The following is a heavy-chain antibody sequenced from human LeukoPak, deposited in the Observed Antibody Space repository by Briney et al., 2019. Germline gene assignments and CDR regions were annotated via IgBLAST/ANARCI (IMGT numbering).Heavy chain of an antibody. CDR2: IYYSGST. CDR1: GGSISGYY. V-gene: IGHV4-59*01. Sequence: SETLSLTCAVYGGSISGYYWSWIRQPPGKGLESIGYIYYSGSTNYNPSLKSRVTISVDTSKNQFSLKLSSVTAADTAVYYCARGREWEPKVFDYWGQGTLVTVSS. J-gene: IGHJ4*02. D-gene: IGHD1-26*01. CDR3: ARGREWEPKVFDY.